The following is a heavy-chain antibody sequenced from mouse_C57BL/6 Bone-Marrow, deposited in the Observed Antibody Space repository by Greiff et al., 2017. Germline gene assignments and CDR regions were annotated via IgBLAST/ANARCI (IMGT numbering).Heavy chain of an antibody. CDR3: ARSASYYSNTFYAMDY. CDR2: ILPGSGST. D-gene: IGHD2-5*01. Sequence: QVQLKESGAELMKPGASVKLSCKATGYTFTGYWIEWVKQRPGHGLEWIGEILPGSGSTNYNEKFKGKATFTADTSSNTAYMQLSSLTTEDYAIYYCARSASYYSNTFYAMDYWGQGTSVTVSS. V-gene: IGHV1-9*01. J-gene: IGHJ4*01. CDR1: GYTFTGYW.